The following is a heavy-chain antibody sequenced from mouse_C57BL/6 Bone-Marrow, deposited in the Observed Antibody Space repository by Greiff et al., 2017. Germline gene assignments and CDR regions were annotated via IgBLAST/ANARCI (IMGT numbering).Heavy chain of an antibody. CDR2: IYPGSGST. D-gene: IGHD1-1*01. CDR1: GYTFTSYW. CDR3: ASYYYGSSSFDV. V-gene: IGHV1-55*01. J-gene: IGHJ1*03. Sequence: QVQLQQSGAELVKPGASVKMSCKASGYTFTSYWITWVKQRPGQGLEWIGDIYPGSGSTNYNEKFKGKATLTVDTSSSTAYMQLSSLTSEDSAVYYCASYYYGSSSFDVWGTGTTVTVSS.